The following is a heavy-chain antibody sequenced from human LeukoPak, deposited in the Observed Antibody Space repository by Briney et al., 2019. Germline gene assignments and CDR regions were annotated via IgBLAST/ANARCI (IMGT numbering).Heavy chain of an antibody. CDR1: GGSISINSYY. V-gene: IGHV4-39*07. CDR3: ARQSSPFYFVDY. D-gene: IGHD2/OR15-2a*01. J-gene: IGHJ4*02. CDR2: LYFRGNT. Sequence: SETLSLTCSVSGGSISINSYYWDWIRQSPGKGLEWLGSLYFRGNTYYNPALKSRVSMSVDTSKNQFSLRLKSVTAADTAVYFCARQSSPFYFVDYWGQGIPVTVSS.